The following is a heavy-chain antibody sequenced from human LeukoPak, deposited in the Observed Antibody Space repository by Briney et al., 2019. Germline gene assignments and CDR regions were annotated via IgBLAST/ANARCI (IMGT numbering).Heavy chain of an antibody. CDR2: IQQEGSET. J-gene: IGHJ6*02. CDR3: AKLDFASSSSFYSMDV. Sequence: GGSLRLSCVASGFTFSRYYMSWVRQAPGKGLEWVAHIQQEGSETYFADSVKGRFTISRDNAKNSLYLQMNSLRAEDTAVYYCAKLDFASSSSFYSMDVWGQGTTVTVSS. D-gene: IGHD3-22*01. CDR1: GFTFSRYY. V-gene: IGHV3-7*01.